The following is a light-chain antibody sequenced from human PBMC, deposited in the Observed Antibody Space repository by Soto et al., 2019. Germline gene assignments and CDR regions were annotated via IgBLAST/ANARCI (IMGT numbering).Light chain of an antibody. CDR1: QGISSY. CDR3: QQYNSYWT. CDR2: DAS. J-gene: IGKJ1*01. V-gene: IGKV1-8*01. Sequence: AIRMTQSPSSLSASTGDRVTITCRASQGISSYSAWYQQKPGKAPKLLIYDASSLESGVPSRLSGSGSGTEFTLTISSLQPDDFATYYCQQYNSYWTFGQGTKVDIK.